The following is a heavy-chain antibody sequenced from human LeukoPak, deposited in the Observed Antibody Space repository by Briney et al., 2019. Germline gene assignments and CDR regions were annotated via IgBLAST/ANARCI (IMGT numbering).Heavy chain of an antibody. Sequence: SETLSLTCAVSGGSISSSNWWSWVRQPPGKGLEWIGEIYHSGSTNYNPSLKSRVTISVDTSKNQFSLKLSSVTAADTAVYYCARFTKSSGYYFDYWGQGTLVTVSS. CDR2: IYHSGST. V-gene: IGHV4-4*02. CDR3: ARFTKSSGYYFDY. D-gene: IGHD3-22*01. J-gene: IGHJ4*02. CDR1: GGSISSSNW.